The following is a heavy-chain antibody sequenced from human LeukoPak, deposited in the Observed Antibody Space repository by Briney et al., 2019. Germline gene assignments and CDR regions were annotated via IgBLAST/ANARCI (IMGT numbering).Heavy chain of an antibody. V-gene: IGHV4-38-2*02. D-gene: IGHD6-19*01. J-gene: IGHJ6*03. CDR3: ARGQSSSSGWYLYYYYYMDV. CDR1: GYSISSGYY. Sequence: SETLSLTCTVSGYSISSGYYWGWIRQPPGKGLEWIGSIYHSGRTFYNPSLKSRVTISVDTSKNQFSLKLSSVTAADTAVYYCARGQSSSSGWYLYYYYYMDVWGKGTTVTVSS. CDR2: IYHSGRT.